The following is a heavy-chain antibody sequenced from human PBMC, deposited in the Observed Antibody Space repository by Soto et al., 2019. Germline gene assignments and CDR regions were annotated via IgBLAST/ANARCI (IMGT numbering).Heavy chain of an antibody. V-gene: IGHV1-8*01. Sequence: ASVKVSCKASGYTFTTYDIKWERQAAGQGLEWMGWMSPNGGHTGFSQKFQGRVTMTRNTSISTAYMELTNLISDDTAVYYCARGQVGNWFDPWGQGTLVTVSS. CDR1: GYTFTTYD. CDR3: ARGQVGNWFDP. CDR2: MSPNGGHT. J-gene: IGHJ5*02. D-gene: IGHD3-16*01.